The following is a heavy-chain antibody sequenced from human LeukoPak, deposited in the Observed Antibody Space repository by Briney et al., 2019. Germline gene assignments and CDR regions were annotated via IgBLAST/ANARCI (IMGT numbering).Heavy chain of an antibody. V-gene: IGHV3-7*01. J-gene: IGHJ4*02. CDR2: IKQDGSDK. CDR1: GFTFSDYW. CDR3: ERKGLPDY. Sequence: PGGSLRLSCAASGFTFSDYWMSWVRQAPGKGLEWVANIKQDGSDKYYVDSVKGRFTISRDNAKNSLYLQMNSLRAEDTAVYYCERKGLPDYWGQGTLVTVSS.